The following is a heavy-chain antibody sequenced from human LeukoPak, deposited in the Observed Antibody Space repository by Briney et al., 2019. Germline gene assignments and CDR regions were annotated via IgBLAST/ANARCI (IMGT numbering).Heavy chain of an antibody. J-gene: IGHJ4*02. CDR2: IYYSGST. D-gene: IGHD2-21*02. CDR1: GGSISSSSYY. Sequence: SETLSLTCTVSGGSISSSSYYWGWIRQPPGKGLEWIGSIYYSGSTYYNPSLKSRVTISVDTSKDQFSLKVSSVTAADTAVYYCARRVVVVTAAPNDYWGQGTLVTVSS. V-gene: IGHV4-39*01. CDR3: ARRVVVVTAAPNDY.